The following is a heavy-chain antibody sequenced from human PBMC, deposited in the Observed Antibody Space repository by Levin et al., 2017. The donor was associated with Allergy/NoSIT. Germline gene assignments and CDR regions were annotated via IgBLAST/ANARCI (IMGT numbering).Heavy chain of an antibody. V-gene: IGHV3-30*04. D-gene: IGHD4-11*01. Sequence: PGGSLRLSCTASGFNFNNYVLHWVRQAPGKGLEWVSVVSHDGSREYYADSVRGRFTISRDSSKNTLSLLMNSLRSEDTAVYYCARSHDYSDYGDFDYWGQGTPVIVSS. CDR3: ARSHDYSDYGDFDY. CDR2: VSHDGSRE. CDR1: GFNFNNYV. J-gene: IGHJ4*02.